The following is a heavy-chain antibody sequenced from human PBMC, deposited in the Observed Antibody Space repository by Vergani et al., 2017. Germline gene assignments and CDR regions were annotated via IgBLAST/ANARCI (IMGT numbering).Heavy chain of an antibody. CDR2: IYYSGST. CDR1: GGSINSYY. D-gene: IGHD4-17*01. V-gene: IGHV4-59*12. CDR3: ARDRGYYGDYQYYYYYYGMDV. J-gene: IGHJ6*02. Sequence: QVQLQESGPGLVKPSETLSLTCSVSGGSINSYYWSWIRQPPGKGLEWIGSIYYSGSTYYNPSLKSRVTISVDTSKNQFSLKLSSVTAADTAVYYCARDRGYYGDYQYYYYYYGMDVWGQGTTVTVSS.